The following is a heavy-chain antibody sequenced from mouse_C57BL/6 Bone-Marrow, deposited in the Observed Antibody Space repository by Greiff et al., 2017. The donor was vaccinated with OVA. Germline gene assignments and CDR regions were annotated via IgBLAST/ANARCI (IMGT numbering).Heavy chain of an antibody. D-gene: IGHD1-1*01. CDR2: ISDGGSYT. CDR1: GFTFSSYA. V-gene: IGHV5-4*01. CDR3: ARDGDLYYDGSSPYAMDY. Sequence: EVHLVESGGGLVKPGGSLKLSCAASGFTFSSYAMSWVRQTPEKRLEWVATISDGGSYTYYPDNVKGRFTISRDNAKNNLYLQMSHLKSEDTAMYYCARDGDLYYDGSSPYAMDYWGQGTSVTVSS. J-gene: IGHJ4*01.